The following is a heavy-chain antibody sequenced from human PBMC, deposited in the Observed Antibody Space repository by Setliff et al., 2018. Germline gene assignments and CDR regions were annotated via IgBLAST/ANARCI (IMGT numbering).Heavy chain of an antibody. V-gene: IGHV4-31*03. CDR1: GASMRSGTFY. J-gene: IGHJ2*01. CDR3: ARDGSYYDRGGNRTWFFDL. Sequence: SETLSLTCTVSGASMRSGTFYWSWIRLHPGKGLEWIGYIYYTGSTHYNPSLKSRLTMSVDTSKNQFSLNLKSVTAADTAVYFCARDGSYYDRGGNRTWFFDLWGRGTLVTVSS. CDR2: IYYTGST. D-gene: IGHD3-22*01.